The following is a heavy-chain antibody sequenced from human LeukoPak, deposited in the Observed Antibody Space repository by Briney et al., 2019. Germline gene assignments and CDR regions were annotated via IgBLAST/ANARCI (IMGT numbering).Heavy chain of an antibody. D-gene: IGHD2-21*02. J-gene: IGHJ4*02. V-gene: IGHV1-46*01. CDR3: ARDRGDWGFDY. Sequence: GASVKVSCKASGYTFTSYYMHWVRQAPGQGLEWMGIINPSGGSTSYAQKFQGRVTKTRDTSTSTVYMELSSLRSEDTAVYYCARDRGDWGFDYWGQGTLVTVSS. CDR2: INPSGGST. CDR1: GYTFTSYY.